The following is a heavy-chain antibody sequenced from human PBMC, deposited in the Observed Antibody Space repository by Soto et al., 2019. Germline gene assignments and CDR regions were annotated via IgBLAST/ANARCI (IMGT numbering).Heavy chain of an antibody. D-gene: IGHD3-22*01. V-gene: IGHV4-61*01. CDR3: ARYDSSGGRAFDI. CDR1: GGSVSSGNYY. Sequence: QVQLQESGPGLVKPSETLSLTCTVSGGSVSSGNYYWSWIRQPPGKGLEWIGYIFYSGSTYYNPSLKSRVTISVDTSKNQFSLKLSSMTAADMAVYYCARYDSSGGRAFDIWGQGTMVTVSS. CDR2: IFYSGST. J-gene: IGHJ3*02.